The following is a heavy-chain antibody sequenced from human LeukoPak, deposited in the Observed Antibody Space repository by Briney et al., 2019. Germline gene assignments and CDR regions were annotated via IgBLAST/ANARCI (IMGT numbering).Heavy chain of an antibody. CDR3: ARIWYFGDNNWRYFDY. V-gene: IGHV3-7*01. CDR2: IDPDGSET. J-gene: IGHJ4*02. Sequence: PGGSLRLSCAASGFTFSNYLMSWVRQAPGKGLEWVANIDPDGSETQYVGSVKGRFTTSRDNAKNSLYLQMNSLRAEDTAIYYCARIWYFGDNNWRYFDYWGQGTLVTVSS. CDR1: GFTFSNYL. D-gene: IGHD1-20*01.